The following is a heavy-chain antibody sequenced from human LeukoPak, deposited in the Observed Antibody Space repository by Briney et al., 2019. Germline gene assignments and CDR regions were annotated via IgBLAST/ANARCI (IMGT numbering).Heavy chain of an antibody. CDR3: AKFSGYVWGSYRYVSDY. Sequence: GGSLRLSCAASGFTFSSYAMSWVRQAPGKGLEWVSAISGSGGSTYYADSVKGRFTISRDNSKNTLYLQMNSLRAEDTAVYYCAKFSGYVWGSYRYVSDYWGQGTLVTVSS. CDR2: ISGSGGST. J-gene: IGHJ4*02. D-gene: IGHD3-16*02. V-gene: IGHV3-23*01. CDR1: GFTFSSYA.